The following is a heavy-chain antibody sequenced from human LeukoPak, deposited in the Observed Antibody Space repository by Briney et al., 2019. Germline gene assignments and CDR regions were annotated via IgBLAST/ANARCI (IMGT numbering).Heavy chain of an antibody. D-gene: IGHD3-22*01. V-gene: IGHV3-21*01. CDR2: ISASSSYI. J-gene: IGHJ4*02. CDR3: AGETNTSDTSGYIREDVRRDVH. Sequence: GGSLRLSCEASGFTFRSYSMNWVRQAPGKGLEWVSSISASSSYIYYAGSVKGRFTISRDNARNSLYLEVNSLRAEDTAVYYCAGETNTSDTSGYIREDVRRDVHWGQGTLVTVSS. CDR1: GFTFRSYS.